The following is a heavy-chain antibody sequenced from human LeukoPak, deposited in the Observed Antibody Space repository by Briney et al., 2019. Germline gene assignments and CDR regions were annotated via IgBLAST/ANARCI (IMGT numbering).Heavy chain of an antibody. CDR3: ARHLEAEYYFDY. Sequence: SETLSLTCTVSGGSITSSSYYWGWIRQPPGKGLEWIGSIYYSGSTYYNPSLKSRATISVDTSKNQFSLKLCSVTAADTAVYYCARHLEAEYYFDYWGQGTLVTVS. D-gene: IGHD6-19*01. CDR1: GGSITSSSYY. V-gene: IGHV4-39*01. CDR2: IYYSGST. J-gene: IGHJ4*02.